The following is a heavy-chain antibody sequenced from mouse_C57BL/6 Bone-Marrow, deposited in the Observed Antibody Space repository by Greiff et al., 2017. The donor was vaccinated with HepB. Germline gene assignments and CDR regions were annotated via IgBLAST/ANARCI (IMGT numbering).Heavy chain of an antibody. J-gene: IGHJ4*01. CDR1: GFTFTDYY. CDR2: IRNKANGYTT. D-gene: IGHD1-1*01. V-gene: IGHV7-3*01. CDR3: ARYSYAGMDY. Sequence: EVQVVESGGGLVQPGGSLSLSCAASGFTFTDYYMSWVRQPPGKALEWLGFIRNKANGYTTEYSASVKGRFTISRDNSQSILYLQMNALRAEDSATYYCARYSYAGMDYWGQGTSVTVSS.